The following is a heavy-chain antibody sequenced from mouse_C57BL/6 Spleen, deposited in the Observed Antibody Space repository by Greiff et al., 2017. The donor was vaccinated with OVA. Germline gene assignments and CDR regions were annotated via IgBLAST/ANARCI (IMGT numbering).Heavy chain of an antibody. V-gene: IGHV1-15*01. CDR3: TRGGYYYYYFDY. J-gene: IGHJ2*01. CDR1: GYTFTDYE. D-gene: IGHD2-3*01. CDR2: IDPETGGT. Sequence: QVQLQQSGAELVRPGASVTLSCKASGYTFTDYEMHWVKQTPVHGLEWIGAIDPETGGTAYNQKFKGKAILTADKSSSTAYMELRSLTSEDSAVYYCTRGGYYYYYFDYWGQGTTLTVSS.